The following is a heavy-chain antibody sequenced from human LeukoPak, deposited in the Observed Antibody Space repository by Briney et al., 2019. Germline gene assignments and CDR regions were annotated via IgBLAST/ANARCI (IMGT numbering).Heavy chain of an antibody. J-gene: IGHJ6*04. CDR2: ISWDGGST. CDR3: AKDIVAAAITSAMDV. Sequence: GGFLRLSCAASGFTFDDYAMHWVRQAPGKGLEWVSLISWDGGSTYYADSVKGRFTISRDNSKNSLYLQMNSLRAEDTALYYCAKDIVAAAITSAMDVWGKGSTVTVSS. CDR1: GFTFDDYA. D-gene: IGHD2-2*02. V-gene: IGHV3-43D*04.